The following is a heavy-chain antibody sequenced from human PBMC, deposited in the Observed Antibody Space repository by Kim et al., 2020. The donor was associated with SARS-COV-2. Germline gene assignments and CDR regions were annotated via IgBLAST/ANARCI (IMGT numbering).Heavy chain of an antibody. Sequence: SETLSLTCNVSGVSVNSGGYYWSWIRQPPGKGLEWIGNVYFTGNTQYSTSLKSRPTISVDTSKNQFSLRLRSATAADTAVYFCVASHGYQLPADYDYWG. J-gene: IGHJ4*01. D-gene: IGHD2-2*01. V-gene: IGHV4-30-4*08. CDR2: VYFTGNT. CDR3: VASHGYQLPADYDY. CDR1: GVSVNSGGYY.